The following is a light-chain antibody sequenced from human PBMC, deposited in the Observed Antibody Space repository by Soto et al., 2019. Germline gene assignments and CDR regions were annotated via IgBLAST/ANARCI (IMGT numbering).Light chain of an antibody. Sequence: EIVLTQSPATLSLSPGERATLCFRASQSLTSFLAWYQQKPGQPPRLLIYDASSRAAGIPARFSGSGSGTDFTLTISSLEPEDFAIYYCQQRSSWPITFGQGTRLEIK. CDR1: QSLTSF. V-gene: IGKV3-11*01. J-gene: IGKJ5*01. CDR3: QQRSSWPIT. CDR2: DAS.